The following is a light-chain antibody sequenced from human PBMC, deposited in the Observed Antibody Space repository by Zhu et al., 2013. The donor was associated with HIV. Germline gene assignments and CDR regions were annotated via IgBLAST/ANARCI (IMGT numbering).Light chain of an antibody. V-gene: IGLV3-21*04. Sequence: SYVLTQPPSVSVAPGKTARITCGGINIAGKNVHWYQQKPGQAPALVMYDDSDRPSGIPERFSASKSGTSATLAITGLQTGDEADYYCGTWDSTLSAVFGGGTKLTVL. CDR3: GTWDSTLSAV. CDR2: DDS. CDR1: NIAGKN. J-gene: IGLJ3*02.